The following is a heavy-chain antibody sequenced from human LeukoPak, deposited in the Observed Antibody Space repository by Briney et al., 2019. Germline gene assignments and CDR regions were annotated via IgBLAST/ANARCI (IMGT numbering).Heavy chain of an antibody. V-gene: IGHV3-21*06. CDR2: MSTSGTYI. Sequence: PGGSLRLSCAASGFTFSSYGIHWVRQAPGKGLEWVSSMSTSGTYIYYADSIKGRFTISRDDARSLLYLQMDSLRAEDTAVYYCVRDFAFGFCNTTTCRYPFDSWGQGTLVTVSS. J-gene: IGHJ4*02. D-gene: IGHD3-16*01. CDR3: VRDFAFGFCNTTTCRYPFDS. CDR1: GFTFSSYG.